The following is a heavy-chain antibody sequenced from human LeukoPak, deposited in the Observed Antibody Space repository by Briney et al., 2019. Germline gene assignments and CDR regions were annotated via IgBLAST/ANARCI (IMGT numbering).Heavy chain of an antibody. CDR2: INHSGST. J-gene: IGHJ6*03. CDR1: GGSFSGYY. V-gene: IGHV4-34*01. Sequence: PSETLSLTCAVYGGSFSGYYWSWIRQPPGKGLEWIGEINHSGSTNYNPSLKSRVTISVDTSKNQFSLKLSSVTAADTAVYYCARVGLGYMDVWGKGTTVTVSS. CDR3: ARVGLGYMDV.